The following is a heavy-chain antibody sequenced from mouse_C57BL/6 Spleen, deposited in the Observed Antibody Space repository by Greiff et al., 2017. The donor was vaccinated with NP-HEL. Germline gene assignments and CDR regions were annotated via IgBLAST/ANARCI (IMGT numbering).Heavy chain of an antibody. Sequence: QVQLQQPGAELVRPGSSVKLSCKASGYTFTSYWMHWVKQRPIQGLEWIGNIDPSDSEPHYNQQFKDKATLTVDKSSSTAYMQLSSLTSEDSAVYYCARNRLDYGSSAWFAYWGQGTLVTVSA. J-gene: IGHJ3*01. D-gene: IGHD1-1*01. CDR1: GYTFTSYW. CDR3: ARNRLDYGSSAWFAY. V-gene: IGHV1-52*01. CDR2: IDPSDSEP.